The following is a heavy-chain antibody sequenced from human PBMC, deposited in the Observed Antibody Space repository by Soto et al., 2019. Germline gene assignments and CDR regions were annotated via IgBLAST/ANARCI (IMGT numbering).Heavy chain of an antibody. D-gene: IGHD3-10*01. CDR1: GFTFSSYG. J-gene: IGHJ6*03. CDR2: ISYDGSNK. Sequence: PGGSQRLSSTASGFTFSSYGRHWVRQAPGKGLEWVAVISYDGSNKYYADSVKGRFTISRDNSKNTLYLQMNSLRAEDTAVYYCAREITMVRGVKRGPYYYYMDVWGKGTTVTIS. CDR3: AREITMVRGVKRGPYYYYMDV. V-gene: IGHV3-30*03.